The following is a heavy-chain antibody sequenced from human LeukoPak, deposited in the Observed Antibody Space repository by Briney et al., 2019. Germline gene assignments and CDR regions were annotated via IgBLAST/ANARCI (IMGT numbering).Heavy chain of an antibody. V-gene: IGHV3-48*03. CDR1: GFTFRSYW. J-gene: IGHJ4*02. D-gene: IGHD3-16*01. Sequence: GGSLRLSCVASGFTFRSYWMSWVRQAPGKGLEWVSYISSSGSTIYYADSVKGRFTISRDNAKNSLYLQMNSLRAEDTAVYYCARVAYYYFDYWGQGTLVTVSS. CDR2: ISSSGSTI. CDR3: ARVAYYYFDY.